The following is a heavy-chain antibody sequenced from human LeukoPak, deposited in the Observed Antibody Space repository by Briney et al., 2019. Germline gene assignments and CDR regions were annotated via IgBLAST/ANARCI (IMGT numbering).Heavy chain of an antibody. Sequence: PSETLSLTCAVYGGSFSGYYWSWIRQPPGKGLEWIGEINHSGSTNYNPSLKSRVTISVDTSKNQFSLKLSSVTAADTAVYYCATGYYYDSSVLNWFDPWGQGTLVTVSS. V-gene: IGHV4-34*01. CDR2: INHSGST. CDR1: GGSFSGYY. D-gene: IGHD3-22*01. CDR3: ATGYYYDSSVLNWFDP. J-gene: IGHJ5*02.